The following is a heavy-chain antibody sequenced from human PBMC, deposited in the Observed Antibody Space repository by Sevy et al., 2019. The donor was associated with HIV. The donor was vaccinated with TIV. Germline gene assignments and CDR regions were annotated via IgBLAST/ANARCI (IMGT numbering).Heavy chain of an antibody. V-gene: IGHV3-30*03. Sequence: GGSLRLSCAASGFTFGSYGMHWVRQAPGRGLEWVSFISYDKSERYYGDSVRGRFTISRDNFKNTLWLQMNSLRPEDTAVYYCARDNRGYFHFDYWGRRTLVTVAS. CDR1: GFTFGSYG. D-gene: IGHD3-22*01. J-gene: IGHJ4*02. CDR2: ISYDKSER. CDR3: ARDNRGYFHFDY.